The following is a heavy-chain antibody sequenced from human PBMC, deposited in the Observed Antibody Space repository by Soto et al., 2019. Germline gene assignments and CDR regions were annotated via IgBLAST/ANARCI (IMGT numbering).Heavy chain of an antibody. CDR2: VNPRDDTI. CDR3: AREGDGYKYFDQ. Sequence: QVQLVQSGAEAKKPGASVKVSCKASGHTFTNYYMHWVRQAPGQGLEWMGLVNPRDDTIDYAQKFQGRITVTRDTSTSTVYMELSSLRSDDTAVYYCAREGDGYKYFDQWGQGTLVTVSS. V-gene: IGHV1-46*01. CDR1: GHTFTNYY. J-gene: IGHJ4*02. D-gene: IGHD5-12*01.